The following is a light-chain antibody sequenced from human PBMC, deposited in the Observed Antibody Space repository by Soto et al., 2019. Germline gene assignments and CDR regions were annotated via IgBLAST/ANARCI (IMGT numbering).Light chain of an antibody. J-gene: IGKJ1*01. CDR1: QGIRND. Sequence: AIQMTQSPSSLSASVGDRVTITCRASQGIRNDLGWYQQKPGKAPKLLIYAASSLQSGVPSRFRGSGSGTDFTLTISSLQPEDFATYYGLQDYNYPPAFGQGTKVEIK. CDR2: AAS. CDR3: LQDYNYPPA. V-gene: IGKV1-6*01.